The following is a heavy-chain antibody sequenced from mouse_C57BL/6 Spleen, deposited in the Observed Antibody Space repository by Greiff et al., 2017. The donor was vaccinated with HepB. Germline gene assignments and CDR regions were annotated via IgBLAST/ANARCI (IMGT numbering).Heavy chain of an antibody. J-gene: IGHJ2*01. D-gene: IGHD4-1*02. CDR2: IDPENGDT. CDR1: GFNIKDDY. Sequence: VQLKQSGAELVRPGASVKLSCTASGFNIKDDYMHWVKQRPEQGLEWIGWIDPENGDTEYASKFQGKATITADTSSNTAYLQLSSLTSEDTAVYYCTTSTGIDFDYWGQGTTLTVSS. V-gene: IGHV14-4*01. CDR3: TTSTGIDFDY.